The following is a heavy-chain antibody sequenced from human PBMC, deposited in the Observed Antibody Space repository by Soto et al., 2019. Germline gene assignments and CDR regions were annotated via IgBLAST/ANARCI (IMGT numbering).Heavy chain of an antibody. J-gene: IGHJ6*02. CDR1: GGSISSYY. CDR3: ARNTAIEDYYYYGMDV. V-gene: IGHV4-59*01. D-gene: IGHD5-18*01. CDR2: IYYSGST. Sequence: QVQLQESGPGLVKPSETLSLTCTVSGGSISSYYWSWIRQPLGKGLEWIGYIYYSGSTNYNPSLKSRVTISVDTYKNQFYLKLSSVTAADTAVYYCARNTAIEDYYYYGMDVLVQGTTVTVSS.